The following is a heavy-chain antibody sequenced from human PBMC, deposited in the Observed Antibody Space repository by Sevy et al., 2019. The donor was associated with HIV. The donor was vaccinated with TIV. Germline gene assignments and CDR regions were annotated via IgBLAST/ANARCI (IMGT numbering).Heavy chain of an antibody. Sequence: GGSLRLSCAASGFSFSTYAMTWVRQAPGKVLEWVSGISGSGTSTYYTDSVKGRFTISRDNSKNTVYLQMSNLRAEDTAVYYCGKVSIFGVGGFYDYWGQGTLVTVSS. J-gene: IGHJ4*02. CDR1: GFSFSTYA. V-gene: IGHV3-23*01. CDR3: GKVSIFGVGGFYDY. CDR2: ISGSGTST. D-gene: IGHD3-3*01.